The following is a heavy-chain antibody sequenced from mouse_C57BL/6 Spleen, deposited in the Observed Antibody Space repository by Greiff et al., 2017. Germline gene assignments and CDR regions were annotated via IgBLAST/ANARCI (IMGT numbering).Heavy chain of an antibody. V-gene: IGHV1-61*01. CDR3: ARGITTVVANWYFDV. D-gene: IGHD1-1*01. CDR1: GYTFTSYW. Sequence: QVHVKQPGAELVRPGSSVKLSCKASGYTFTSYWMDWVKQRPGQGLEWIGNIYPSDSETHYNQKFKDKATLTVDKSSSTAYMQLSSLTSEDSAVYYCARGITTVVANWYFDVWGTGTTVTVSS. J-gene: IGHJ1*03. CDR2: IYPSDSET.